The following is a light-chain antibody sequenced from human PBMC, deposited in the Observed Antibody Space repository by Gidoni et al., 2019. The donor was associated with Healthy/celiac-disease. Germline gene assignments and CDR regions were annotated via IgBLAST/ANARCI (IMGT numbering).Light chain of an antibody. Sequence: DIVLTHSLATLSLSPGERATLSCRVSQSVSSYLAWYQQKPGQAPRLLIYDASNRATGIPARFSGSGSGTDFTRTISSLEPEDFAVYYCQQRSNWPPIAFXQXTRLEIK. CDR1: QSVSSY. CDR3: QQRSNWPPIA. J-gene: IGKJ5*01. CDR2: DAS. V-gene: IGKV3-11*01.